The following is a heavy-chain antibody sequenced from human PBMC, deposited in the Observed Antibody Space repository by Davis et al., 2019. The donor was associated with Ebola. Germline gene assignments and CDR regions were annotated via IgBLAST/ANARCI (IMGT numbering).Heavy chain of an antibody. CDR2: ISSSSSYI. V-gene: IGHV3-21*01. CDR1: GFTFSSYS. Sequence: GESLKISCAASGFTFSSYSMNWVRQAPGKGLEWVSSISSSSSYIYYADSVKGRFTISRDNAKNSLYLQMTSLRAEDTAVYYCARETSLHIAVTGTYSDSWGQGTLVAVSS. J-gene: IGHJ4*02. D-gene: IGHD6-19*01. CDR3: ARETSLHIAVTGTYSDS.